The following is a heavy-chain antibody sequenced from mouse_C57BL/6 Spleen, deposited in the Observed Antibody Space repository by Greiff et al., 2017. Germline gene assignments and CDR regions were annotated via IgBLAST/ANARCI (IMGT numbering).Heavy chain of an antibody. CDR2: IDPSDSET. CDR3: ARNGLYYRNYYFDY. J-gene: IGHJ2*01. D-gene: IGHD2-5*01. CDR1: GYTFTSYW. V-gene: IGHV1-52*01. Sequence: QVQLQQPGAELVRPGSSVKLSCKASGYTFTSYWMHWVKQRPIQGLEWIGNIDPSDSETHYNQKFKDKATLTVDKSSSTAYMQLSSLTSEDSAVYYCARNGLYYRNYYFDYWGQGTTLTVSS.